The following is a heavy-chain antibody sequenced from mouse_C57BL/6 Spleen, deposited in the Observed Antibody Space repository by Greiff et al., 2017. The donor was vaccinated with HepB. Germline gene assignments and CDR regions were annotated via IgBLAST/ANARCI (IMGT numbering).Heavy chain of an antibody. CDR2: INPNNGGT. CDR3: AREDSSGYNAY. Sequence: VQLQQSGPELVKPGASVKIPCKASGYTFTDYNMDWVKQSHGKSLEWIGDINPNNGGTIYNQKFKGKATLTVDKSSSTAYMELRSLTSEDTAVYYCAREDSSGYNAYWGQGTLVTVSA. CDR1: GYTFTDYN. V-gene: IGHV1-18*01. D-gene: IGHD3-2*02. J-gene: IGHJ3*01.